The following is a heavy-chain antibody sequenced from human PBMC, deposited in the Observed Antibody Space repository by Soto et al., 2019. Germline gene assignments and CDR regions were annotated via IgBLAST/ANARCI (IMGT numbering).Heavy chain of an antibody. CDR1: GFTFSDYY. CDR2: ISSSGSTI. D-gene: IGHD6-13*01. CDR3: ARDHSRWYAGYYHYGMDV. V-gene: IGHV3-11*01. Sequence: QVQLVESGGGLVKPGGSLRLSCAASGFTFSDYYMSWIRQAPGKGLEWVSYISSSGSTIYYADSVKGRFTISRDNAKNSLYLQMNSLSLEDSALFYSARDHSRWYAGYYHYGMDVWGQGTTVTVS. J-gene: IGHJ6*02.